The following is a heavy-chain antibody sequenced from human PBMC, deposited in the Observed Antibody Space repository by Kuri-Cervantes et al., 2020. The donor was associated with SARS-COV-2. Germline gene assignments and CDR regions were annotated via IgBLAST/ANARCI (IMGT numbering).Heavy chain of an antibody. Sequence: SETLSLTCTVSGGSISSSSYYWGWIRQPPGKGLEWIGSIYYSGSTYYNPSLKSRVTISVDTSKNQFSLKLSSVTAADTAVYYCAREGGSRYYFDYWGQGTLVTVSS. J-gene: IGHJ4*02. D-gene: IGHD1-14*01. CDR1: GGSISSSSYY. V-gene: IGHV4-39*02. CDR2: IYYSGST. CDR3: AREGGSRYYFDY.